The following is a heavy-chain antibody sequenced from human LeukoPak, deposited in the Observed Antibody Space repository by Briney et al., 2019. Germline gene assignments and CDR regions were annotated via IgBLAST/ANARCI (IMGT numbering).Heavy chain of an antibody. CDR2: ISWNSGSI. CDR1: GLTFDDYA. Sequence: PGRSLRLSCAASGLTFDDYAMHWVRQAPGKGLEWVSGISWNSGSIGYADSVKGRFTISRDNAKNSLYLQMNSLRAEDTALYYCAKARGEAAAGTPAPYYYYYGMDVWGQGTTVTVSS. D-gene: IGHD6-13*01. V-gene: IGHV3-9*01. CDR3: AKARGEAAAGTPAPYYYYYGMDV. J-gene: IGHJ6*02.